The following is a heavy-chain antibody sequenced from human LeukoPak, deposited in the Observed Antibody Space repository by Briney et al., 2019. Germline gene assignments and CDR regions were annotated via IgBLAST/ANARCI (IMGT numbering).Heavy chain of an antibody. CDR3: ARADYYGSSGYYDY. J-gene: IGHJ4*02. V-gene: IGHV4-30-2*01. Sequence: SQTLSLTCTVSGGSISSGAYYWSWIRQPPGKGLEWIRYIYHSGSTYYNPSLKSRVTISVDRSKNQFSLKLSSVTAADTAIYYCARADYYGSSGYYDYWGQGTLVTVSS. CDR2: IYHSGST. D-gene: IGHD3-22*01. CDR1: GGSISSGAYY.